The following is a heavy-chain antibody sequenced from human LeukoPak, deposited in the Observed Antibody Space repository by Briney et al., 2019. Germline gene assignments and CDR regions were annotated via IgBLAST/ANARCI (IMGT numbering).Heavy chain of an antibody. CDR3: ARDDGGRHTSSLDY. CDR2: INSDGSMT. D-gene: IGHD6-6*01. CDR1: GFTFRGYW. J-gene: IGHJ4*02. Sequence: GGSLRLSFAASGFTFRGYWMHWVRQPPGKGLVWVSRINSDGSMTNYADSVKGRFTISRDNAKNSLYLQMDSLRAEDTAVYYCARDDGGRHTSSLDYWGQGTLVAVSS. V-gene: IGHV3-74*01.